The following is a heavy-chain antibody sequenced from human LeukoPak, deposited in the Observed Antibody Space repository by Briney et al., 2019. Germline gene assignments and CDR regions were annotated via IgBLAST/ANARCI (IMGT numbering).Heavy chain of an antibody. CDR3: ARDSSGYYRMDV. CDR1: GFTFSSYW. D-gene: IGHD3-22*01. J-gene: IGHJ6*02. V-gene: IGHV3-53*01. Sequence: PGGSLRLSCAASGFTFSSYWMHWVRQAPGKGLEWVSLIYSGGATDYADSVKGRFTISRDNSKNTLYLQMNSLRAEDSAVYYCARDSSGYYRMDVWGQGTTVTVSS. CDR2: IYSGGAT.